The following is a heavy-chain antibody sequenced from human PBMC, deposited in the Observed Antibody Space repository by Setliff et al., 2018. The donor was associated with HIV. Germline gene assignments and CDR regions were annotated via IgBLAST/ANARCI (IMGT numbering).Heavy chain of an antibody. CDR1: GFSFSSYW. CDR2: INSDGSSK. CDR3: HSGYDTEEQSYFDY. Sequence: GGSLRLSCAASGFSFSSYWMHWVRQVPGKGLVWVSHINSDGSSKTYADSVKDRFTISRDNAKNTLYLQMNSLRAEDTGVYYCHSGYDTEEQSYFDYWGQGTLVTVSS. D-gene: IGHD5-12*01. V-gene: IGHV3-74*01. J-gene: IGHJ4*02.